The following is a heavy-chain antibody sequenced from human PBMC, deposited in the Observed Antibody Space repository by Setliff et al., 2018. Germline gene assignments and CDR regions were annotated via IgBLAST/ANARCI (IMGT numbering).Heavy chain of an antibody. V-gene: IGHV1-2*02. CDR2: INPNRGAT. Sequence: ASVKVSCKASGYTFTNYHMHWVRQAPGQGLEWMGWINPNRGATNFARRFEGRVTLTRDTSINTAYMELSRLRHDDTAIYYCAKDGSSVVRFLEWSHKDYYYMDVWGKGTTVTVSS. J-gene: IGHJ6*03. CDR3: AKDGSSVVRFLEWSHKDYYYMDV. D-gene: IGHD3-3*01. CDR1: GYTFTNYH.